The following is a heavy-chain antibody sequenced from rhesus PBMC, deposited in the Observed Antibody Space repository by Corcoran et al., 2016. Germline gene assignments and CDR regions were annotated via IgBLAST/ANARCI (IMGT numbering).Heavy chain of an antibody. V-gene: IGHV4-81*01. CDR1: GGHIRGYL. D-gene: IGHD1-26*01. J-gene: IGHJ5-1*01. Sequence: QLQESGPGLLKPSETLSLTCTVAGGHIRGYLWSWVRQFPGTGTEWIGNIYFNSACTNYSPSLNGRVTISRDTSKSQFSLALTSLTAADTAIYYCARDSDDADWNNRFDVWGPGHLVTVSS. CDR2: IYFNSACT. CDR3: ARDSDDADWNNRFDV.